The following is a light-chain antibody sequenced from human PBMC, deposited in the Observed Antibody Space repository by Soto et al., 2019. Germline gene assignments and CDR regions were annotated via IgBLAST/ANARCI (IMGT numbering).Light chain of an antibody. CDR2: GAS. J-gene: IGKJ1*01. CDR3: QQYMSSVT. V-gene: IGKV3-20*01. Sequence: PGQRATLSCRASQGVDSTFFAWYQKKPGQAPRLLIYGASKRDTGVPDRFSGSGSGTDFTLTISRLEPEDLAVYYCQQYMSSVTFGQGTKVEI. CDR1: QGVDSTF.